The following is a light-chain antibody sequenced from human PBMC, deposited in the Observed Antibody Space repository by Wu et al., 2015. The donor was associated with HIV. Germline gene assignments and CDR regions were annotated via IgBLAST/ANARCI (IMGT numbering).Light chain of an antibody. CDR3: QQYNDWPQT. V-gene: IGKV3D-15*01. Sequence: EIVLTQSPGTLSVSPGESVSLSCRASQTVGDMSVAWYQQKTGQAPRLLIYGTSNRATGIGDRFSGSGSGTEFTLTISTLQSGDVAVYYCQQYNDWPQTFGQGTKVEI. J-gene: IGKJ1*01. CDR2: GTS. CDR1: QTVGDM.